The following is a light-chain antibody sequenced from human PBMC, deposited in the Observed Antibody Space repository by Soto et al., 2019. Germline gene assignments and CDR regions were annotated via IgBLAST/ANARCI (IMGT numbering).Light chain of an antibody. J-gene: IGLJ2*01. CDR3: ASWDDSLEGVV. V-gene: IGLV1-44*01. CDR1: SSNIGGNP. CDR2: SQN. Sequence: QAVVTQPASASGTPGQRVIMSCSGSSSNIGGNPVNWYQQLPGTAPKLLIYSQNERPSGVPDRFSASKSGTTASLAINGLQSEDEADYYCASWDDSLEGVVFGGGTKLTVL.